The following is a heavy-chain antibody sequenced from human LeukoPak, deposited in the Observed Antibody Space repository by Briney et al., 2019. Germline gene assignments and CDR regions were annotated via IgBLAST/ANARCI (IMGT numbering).Heavy chain of an antibody. Sequence: GASVKVSCKASGGTFSSYAISWVRQAPGQGLEWMGGIIPIFGTANYAQKFQGRVTITTDESTSTAYMELSSLTSDDTAVYYCARLDRNYYYLDVWGQGTTVTVSS. CDR3: ARLDRNYYYLDV. CDR2: IIPIFGTA. J-gene: IGHJ6*03. D-gene: IGHD1-1*01. CDR1: GGTFSSYA. V-gene: IGHV1-69*05.